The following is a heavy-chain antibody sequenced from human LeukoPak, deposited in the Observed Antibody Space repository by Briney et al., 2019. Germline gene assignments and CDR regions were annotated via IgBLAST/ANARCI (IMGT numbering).Heavy chain of an antibody. J-gene: IGHJ5*02. Sequence: SETLSLTCTVSGGSISSSSYYWGWIRQPPGKGLEWIGSIYYSGSTYYNPSLKSRVTISIDTSKNQFSLKLSSVTAADTAVYFCARVGNWNYWFDPWGQGTLVTVSS. CDR2: IYYSGST. CDR3: ARVGNWNYWFDP. V-gene: IGHV4-39*07. CDR1: GGSISSSSYY. D-gene: IGHD1-7*01.